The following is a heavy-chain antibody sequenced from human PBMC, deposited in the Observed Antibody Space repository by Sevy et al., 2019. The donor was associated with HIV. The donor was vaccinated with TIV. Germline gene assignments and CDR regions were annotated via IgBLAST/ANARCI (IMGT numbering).Heavy chain of an antibody. CDR1: GFTFSSYG. V-gene: IGHV3-30*02. Sequence: GGSLRLSCAASGFTFSSYGMHWVRQAPGKGLEWVAFVEFDGKIKNYVDSVKGRFTISRDNSKNTIFLQMHNLRTEDTAVYYCTKDHCSGASCYRGRFDFWGQGTLVTFSS. D-gene: IGHD2-15*01. CDR3: TKDHCSGASCYRGRFDF. J-gene: IGHJ4*02. CDR2: VEFDGKIK.